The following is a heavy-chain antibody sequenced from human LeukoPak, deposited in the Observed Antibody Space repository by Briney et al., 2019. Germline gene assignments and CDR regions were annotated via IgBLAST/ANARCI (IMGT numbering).Heavy chain of an antibody. CDR3: ANHHIVVVPAAIGY. CDR2: ISGSGGST. J-gene: IGHJ4*02. V-gene: IGHV3-23*01. D-gene: IGHD2-2*01. Sequence: GGSLRLSCAASGFTFSSYAMSWVRQAPGKGLEGVSAISGSGGSTYYADSVKGRFTISRDNSKNTLYLQMNSLRAEDTAVYYCANHHIVVVPAAIGYWGQGTLVTVSS. CDR1: GFTFSSYA.